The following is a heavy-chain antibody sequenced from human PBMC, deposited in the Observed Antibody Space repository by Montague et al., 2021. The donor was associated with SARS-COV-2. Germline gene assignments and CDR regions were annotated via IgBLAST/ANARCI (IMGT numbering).Heavy chain of an antibody. V-gene: IGHV4-39*02. CDR3: AREEAGDWYMDL. CDR1: GGSISSSSYY. J-gene: IGHJ2*01. D-gene: IGHD6-19*01. CDR2: IYYSGST. Sequence: SETLSLTCTVSGGSISSSSYYWGWIRQPPGKGLEWIGSIYYSGSTYYNPSLRSRVTMSVDTSKNQFSLRLSSVTAADTAVFYCAREEAGDWYMDLWGRGTPVTVSS.